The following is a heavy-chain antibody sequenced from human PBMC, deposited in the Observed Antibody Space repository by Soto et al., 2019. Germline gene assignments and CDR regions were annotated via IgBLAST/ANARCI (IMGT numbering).Heavy chain of an antibody. CDR2: ITGSGGST. Sequence: EVQLVESVGGLVQPGGSLRLSCAASGFTFSTYAMIWVSQAPGKGLEWVSVITGSGGSTYYADSVKGRFTISRDTSKNTLFLQMNSLRAEDTAVYYCAKDRYGDYGGIDYWGQGTMVTVSS. D-gene: IGHD4-17*01. V-gene: IGHV3-23*04. CDR3: AKDRYGDYGGIDY. CDR1: GFTFSTYA. J-gene: IGHJ4*02.